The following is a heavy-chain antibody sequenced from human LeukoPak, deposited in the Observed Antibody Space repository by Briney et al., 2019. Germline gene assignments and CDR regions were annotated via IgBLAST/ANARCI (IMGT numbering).Heavy chain of an antibody. V-gene: IGHV4-61*05. Sequence: SETLSLTCTVSGGSISSSSYYWGWIRQPPGKGLEWIGYIYYSGSTNYNPSLKSRVTISVDTSKNQFSLKLSSVTAADTAVYYCARVGLHYYDSSGYGAFDIWGQGTMVTVSS. CDR1: GGSISSSSYY. CDR3: ARVGLHYYDSSGYGAFDI. CDR2: IYYSGST. D-gene: IGHD3-22*01. J-gene: IGHJ3*02.